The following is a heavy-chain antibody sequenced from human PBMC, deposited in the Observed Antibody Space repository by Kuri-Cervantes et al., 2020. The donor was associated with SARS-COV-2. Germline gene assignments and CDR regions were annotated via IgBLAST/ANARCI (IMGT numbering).Heavy chain of an antibody. CDR1: GGSISSQSYY. D-gene: IGHD2-2*01. CDR3: ARASCSSTSCYGWFDP. Sequence: ESLKISCTVSGGSISSQSYYWGWIRQPPGKGLEWIGSVYHSGSTYYNPSLKSRVTISVDRSKNQFSLKLSSVAAADTAVYYCARASCSSTSCYGWFDPWGQGTLVTVSS. CDR2: VYHSGST. J-gene: IGHJ5*02. V-gene: IGHV4-39*07.